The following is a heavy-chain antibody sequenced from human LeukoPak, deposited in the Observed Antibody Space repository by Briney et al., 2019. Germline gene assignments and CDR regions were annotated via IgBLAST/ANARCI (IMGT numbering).Heavy chain of an antibody. V-gene: IGHV3-74*01. CDR2: INDDATST. J-gene: IGHJ4*02. CDR1: GFSFSSSW. Sequence: GGSLRLSCAASGFSFSSSWMHWVRHAPGKGLVWVSRINDDATSTSYADSVKGRFTISRDNAKNTLYLQMNSLRADDTAVYYCATTGSGSYYDYWGQGTLVTVSS. D-gene: IGHD1-26*01. CDR3: ATTGSGSYYDY.